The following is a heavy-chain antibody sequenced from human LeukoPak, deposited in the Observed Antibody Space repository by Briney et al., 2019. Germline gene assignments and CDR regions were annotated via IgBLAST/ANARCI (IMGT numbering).Heavy chain of an antibody. CDR3: ARDMVAAAGGFDP. J-gene: IGHJ5*02. D-gene: IGHD6-13*01. V-gene: IGHV4-59*01. CDR2: IYYSGST. Sequence: SETLSLTCTVSGGSISSYYWSWIRQPPGKGLEWIGYIYYSGSTNYNPSLKSRATISVDTSKNQFSLKLSSVTAADTAVYYCARDMVAAAGGFDPWGQGTLVTVSS. CDR1: GGSISSYY.